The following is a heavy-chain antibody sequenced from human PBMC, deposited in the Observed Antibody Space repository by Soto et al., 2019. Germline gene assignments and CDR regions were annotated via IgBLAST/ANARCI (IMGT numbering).Heavy chain of an antibody. D-gene: IGHD5-12*01. CDR3: ARGGGYDYYFDY. CDR2: IYYSGST. J-gene: IGHJ4*02. CDR1: GGSISSGDYY. V-gene: IGHV4-30-4*01. Sequence: SETLSLTCTVSGGSISSGDYYWSWIRQPPGKGLEWTGYIYYSGSTYYNPSLKSRVTISVDTSKSQFSLKLSSVTAADTAVYYCARGGGYDYYFDYWGQGTLVTVSS.